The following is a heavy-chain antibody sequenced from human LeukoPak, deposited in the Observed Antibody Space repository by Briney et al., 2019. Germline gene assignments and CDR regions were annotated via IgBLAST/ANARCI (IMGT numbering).Heavy chain of an antibody. CDR2: MHNCGCF. D-gene: IGHD5-12*01. CDR3: ARSAEWLRNAFDI. V-gene: IGHV4-59*01. CDR1: GASTSHFY. J-gene: IGHJ3*02. Sequence: SETVSLTCTVSGASTSHFYWNWIRQPPGKGLEWIGYMHNCGCFKHSPSLRSRVTISIDTSKNQFSLQLTSVTAADTAIYYCARSAEWLRNAFDIWGQGTMVSVSS.